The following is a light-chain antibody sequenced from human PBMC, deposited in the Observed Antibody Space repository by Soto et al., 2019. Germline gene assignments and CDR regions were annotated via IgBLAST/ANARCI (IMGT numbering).Light chain of an antibody. CDR3: QQANSFPRT. J-gene: IGKJ2*02. V-gene: IGKV1-12*01. CDR2: AAS. Sequence: DLQMTQSPSSVSASVGDTVTISCRASQGISTWLAWYQQKPGKAPKLLIYAASYLQNGVPSRFSGRGSGTDFTLTISSLQPEDFVTYYCQQANSFPRTFGQGTKLEIK. CDR1: QGISTW.